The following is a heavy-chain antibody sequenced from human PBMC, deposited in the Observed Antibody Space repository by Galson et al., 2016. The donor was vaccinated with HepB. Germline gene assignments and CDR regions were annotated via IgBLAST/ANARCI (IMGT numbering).Heavy chain of an antibody. CDR2: VSASGST. CDR3: ARDNVMGAKNWFDP. V-gene: IGHV4-61*02. J-gene: IGHJ5*02. CDR1: GGAINSGSYF. Sequence: TLSLTCTVSGGAINSGSYFWTWVRQRAGKGLEWIGRVSASGSTNYNPSLKSRAIVSIDTSKNQFSLRLKSVTAADTAMYYCARDNVMGAKNWFDPWGQGTLVTVSS. D-gene: IGHD1-26*01.